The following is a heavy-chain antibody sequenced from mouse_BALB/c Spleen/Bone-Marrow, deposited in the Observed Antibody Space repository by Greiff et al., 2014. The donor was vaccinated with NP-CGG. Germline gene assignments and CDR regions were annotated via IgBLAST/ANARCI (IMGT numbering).Heavy chain of an antibody. CDR1: GYTFTSYW. J-gene: IGHJ2*01. CDR3: ARKGISTVIATAYYFDY. CDR2: IFPGTGTT. D-gene: IGHD2-4*01. V-gene: IGHV1S132*01. Sequence: QVQLKESGAELVKPGASVKLSCKTSGYTFTSYWIQWVKQRPGQGLGWIGEIFPGTGTTYYNGKFKDKATLTIDTSSSTAYMQLSSLTSEDSAVYFCARKGISTVIATAYYFDYWGQGSTLTVSS.